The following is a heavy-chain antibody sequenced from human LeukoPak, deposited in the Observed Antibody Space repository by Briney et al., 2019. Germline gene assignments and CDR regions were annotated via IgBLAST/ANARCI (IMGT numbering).Heavy chain of an antibody. Sequence: PSETLSLTCAVSGYSISSGYYWGWIRQPPGKGLEWIGSIYHSGSTYYNPSLKSRVTISVDTSKNQFSLRLSSVTAADTAVYYCARHGAMTTVTFQHWGQGTLVTVSS. CDR3: ARHGAMTTVTFQH. J-gene: IGHJ1*01. D-gene: IGHD4-17*01. V-gene: IGHV4-38-2*01. CDR1: GYSISSGYY. CDR2: IYHSGST.